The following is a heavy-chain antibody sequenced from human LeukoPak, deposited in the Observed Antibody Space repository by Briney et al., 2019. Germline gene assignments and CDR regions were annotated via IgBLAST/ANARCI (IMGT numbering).Heavy chain of an antibody. D-gene: IGHD3-22*01. CDR1: GGTFSSYA. V-gene: IGHV1-69*05. CDR3: AKLIYYYDSSCYLPDSDY. J-gene: IGHJ4*02. CDR2: IIPIFGTA. Sequence: ASVKVSCKASGGTFSSYAISWVRQAPGQGLEWMGRIIPIFGTANYAQKFQGRVTITTDESTSTAYMELSSLRSEDTAVYYCAKLIYYYDSSCYLPDSDYWGQGTLVTVSS.